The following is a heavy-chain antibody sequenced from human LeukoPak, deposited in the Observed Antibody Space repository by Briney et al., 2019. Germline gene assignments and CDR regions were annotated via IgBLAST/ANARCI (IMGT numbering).Heavy chain of an antibody. CDR1: GFTFSSYG. Sequence: PGRSLRLSCAASGFTFSSYGMHWVRQAPCKGLEWVAVIWYDGSNKYYADSVKGRFAISRDNSKNTLYLQMNSLRAEDTAVYYCARDQLLLWFGELPRFDAFDIWGQGTMVTVSS. D-gene: IGHD3-10*01. V-gene: IGHV3-33*01. J-gene: IGHJ3*02. CDR3: ARDQLLLWFGELPRFDAFDI. CDR2: IWYDGSNK.